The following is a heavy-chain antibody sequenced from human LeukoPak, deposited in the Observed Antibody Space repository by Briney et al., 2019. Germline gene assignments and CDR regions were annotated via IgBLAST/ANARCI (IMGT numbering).Heavy chain of an antibody. CDR1: GGSFSAFY. CDR2: INHGGST. CDR3: ARVKIYYFDY. V-gene: IGHV4-34*01. J-gene: IGHJ4*02. Sequence: SETLSLTCVVYGGSFSAFYWSWIRQPPGKGLEWIGEINHGGSTNYSPSLKSRVTISVDTSKNQFSLRLSSVTAADTAVYYCARVKIYYFDYWGQGTLVTVSS.